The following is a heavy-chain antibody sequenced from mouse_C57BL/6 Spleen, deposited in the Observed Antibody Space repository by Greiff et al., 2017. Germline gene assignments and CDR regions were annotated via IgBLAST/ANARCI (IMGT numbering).Heavy chain of an antibody. V-gene: IGHV10-1*01. CDR3: VRQATGPYFDY. Sequence: EVQLVESGGGLVQPKGSLKLSCAASGFSFNTYAMNCVRQAPGKGWEWVARIRSKSNNYATYYADSVKDRFTISRDDSESMLYLHMNSLKTEDTAMYYCVRQATGPYFDYWGQGTTLTVSS. CDR2: IRSKSNNYAT. J-gene: IGHJ2*01. CDR1: GFSFNTYA. D-gene: IGHD4-1*02.